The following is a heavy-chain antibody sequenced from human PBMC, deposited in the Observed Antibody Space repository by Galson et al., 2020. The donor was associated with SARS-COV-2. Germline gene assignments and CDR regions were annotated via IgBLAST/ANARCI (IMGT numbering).Heavy chain of an antibody. D-gene: IGHD3-10*01. Sequence: ASVTVSCKASGYAFTDYYIHWVRQAPGQGLEWMGRNNPHSGTTDYARTFQGRVTLTRDTAINTAYMELNTLTSDDTAVFYCARESVGSGSYYTLNSWGQGTLVTVSS. CDR2: NNPHSGTT. V-gene: IGHV1-2*06. J-gene: IGHJ4*02. CDR1: GYAFTDYY. CDR3: ARESVGSGSYYTLNS.